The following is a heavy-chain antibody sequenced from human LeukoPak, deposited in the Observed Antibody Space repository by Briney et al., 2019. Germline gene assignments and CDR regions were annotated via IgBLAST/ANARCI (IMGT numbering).Heavy chain of an antibody. Sequence: GGSLRLSCAASGFTFSDYWMHWVRQAPGKGLEWVSVIYSGGSTYYADSVKGRFTISRDNSKNSLYLQMNSLRAEDTAVYYCARDEGFLGAPGYYYYMDVWGKGTTVTVSS. V-gene: IGHV3-66*01. CDR3: ARDEGFLGAPGYYYYMDV. CDR2: IYSGGST. J-gene: IGHJ6*03. CDR1: GFTFSDYW. D-gene: IGHD3-16*01.